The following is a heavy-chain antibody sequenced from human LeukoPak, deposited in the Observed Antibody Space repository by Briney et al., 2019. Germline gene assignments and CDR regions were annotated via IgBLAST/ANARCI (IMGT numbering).Heavy chain of an antibody. V-gene: IGHV3-11*01. CDR3: ARRGYYDSSGYSFGH. Sequence: GGSLRLSCAASGFTFSDYYMSWIRQAPGKGLEWVSYISSSGSTIYYADSVKGRFTISGDNAKNSLYLQMNSLRAEDTAVYYCARRGYYDSSGYSFGHWGQGTLVTVSS. CDR2: ISSSGSTI. CDR1: GFTFSDYY. D-gene: IGHD3-22*01. J-gene: IGHJ4*02.